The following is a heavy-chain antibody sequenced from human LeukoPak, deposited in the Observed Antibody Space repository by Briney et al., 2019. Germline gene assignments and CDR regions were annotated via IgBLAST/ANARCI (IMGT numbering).Heavy chain of an antibody. V-gene: IGHV3-66*01. Sequence: GGSLRLSCAASGFTVSSNYMSWVRQAPGKGLEWVSVIYSGGSTYYADSVKGRFTISRDNSKNTLYLQMNSLRAEDTAVYYCARELWLQEYYFDCWGQGTLVTASS. CDR2: IYSGGST. J-gene: IGHJ4*02. D-gene: IGHD5-24*01. CDR1: GFTVSSNY. CDR3: ARELWLQEYYFDC.